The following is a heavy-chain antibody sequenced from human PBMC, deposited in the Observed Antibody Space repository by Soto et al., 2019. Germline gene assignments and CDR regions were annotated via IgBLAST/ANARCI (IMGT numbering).Heavy chain of an antibody. CDR3: ARPNANGWEFRAASDI. V-gene: IGHV5-51*01. Sequence: GVALRISWRGAEGSCTTYWVGWVRQMPGKGLEWVGIIYPGDSDTRYSPSFQGQVTMSADKSISTAYLQWSSLKASDTAMYSCARPNANGWEFRAASDILGQGPTVTVS. CDR2: IYPGDSDT. D-gene: IGHD1-26*01. J-gene: IGHJ3*02. CDR1: EGSCTTYW.